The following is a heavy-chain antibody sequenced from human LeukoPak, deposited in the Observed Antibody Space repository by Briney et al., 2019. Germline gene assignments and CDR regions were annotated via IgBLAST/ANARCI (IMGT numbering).Heavy chain of an antibody. CDR1: GYTFTAYY. Sequence: ASVKVSCKASGYTFTAYYMHWVRQAPGQGLEWMGWINPNTGGTDYAQRFQGRVTMTRDTSISTAYMELSSLISDDTAVYYCARDVVAEYNTHHKFDPWGQGTLVTVSS. CDR3: ARDVVAEYNTHHKFDP. CDR2: INPNTGGT. J-gene: IGHJ5*02. V-gene: IGHV1-2*02. D-gene: IGHD1-14*01.